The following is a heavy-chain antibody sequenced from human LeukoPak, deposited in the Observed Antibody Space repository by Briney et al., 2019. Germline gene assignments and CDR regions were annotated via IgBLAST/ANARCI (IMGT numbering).Heavy chain of an antibody. CDR3: ARELDYGDYIGDFDY. Sequence: PGGSLRLSCAASGYTFSSYWMSWVRQAPGKGLEWVANIKQDGSEKYYVDSVKGRFTISRDNAKNSLYLQMNSLRAEDTAVYYCARELDYGDYIGDFDYWGQGTLVTVSS. J-gene: IGHJ4*02. D-gene: IGHD4-17*01. V-gene: IGHV3-7*01. CDR1: GYTFSSYW. CDR2: IKQDGSEK.